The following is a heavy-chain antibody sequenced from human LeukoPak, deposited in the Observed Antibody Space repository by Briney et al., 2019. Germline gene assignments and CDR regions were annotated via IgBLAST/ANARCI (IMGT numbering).Heavy chain of an antibody. V-gene: IGHV3-48*02. CDR2: ISSSSTI. Sequence: GGSLRLSCAASGFTFSSYSMNWVRQAPGKGLEWVSYISSSSTIYYADSVKGRFTISRDNAKNSLYLQMNSLRDEDTAYYYCARDFPLAADDAFDIWGQGTMVTVSS. CDR1: GFTFSSYS. J-gene: IGHJ3*02. CDR3: ARDFPLAADDAFDI. D-gene: IGHD6-13*01.